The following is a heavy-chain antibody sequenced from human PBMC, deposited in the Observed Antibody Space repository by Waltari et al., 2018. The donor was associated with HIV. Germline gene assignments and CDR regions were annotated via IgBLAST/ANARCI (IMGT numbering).Heavy chain of an antibody. CDR2: IYYSGST. D-gene: IGHD3-3*01. CDR3: ASLDFGVVTRAEYFQH. V-gene: IGHV4-39*01. Sequence: QLQLQESGPGLVKPSETLSLTCTVSGGSISSSSYYWGWIRQPPGKGLEWIGSIYYSGSTYHNPALKTRVTISVDTSKNQFSLKLSSVTAADTAVYYCASLDFGVVTRAEYFQHWGQGTLVTVSS. CDR1: GGSISSSSYY. J-gene: IGHJ1*01.